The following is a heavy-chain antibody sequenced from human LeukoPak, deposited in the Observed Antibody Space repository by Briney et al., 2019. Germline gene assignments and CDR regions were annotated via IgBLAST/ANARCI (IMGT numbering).Heavy chain of an antibody. Sequence: GASVKLSCKASGYTFTSYGISWMRHAPGQGLEWMGWVRAYNGYTKYAQKLQGRVTMTTDTSASTAYMELRSLRSDDTAVFYCARVPDPLGYWASARCTNDAFDIWGQGTMVTVS. CDR1: GYTFTSYG. D-gene: IGHD2-2*01. J-gene: IGHJ3*02. V-gene: IGHV1-18*01. CDR3: ARVPDPLGYWASARCTNDAFDI. CDR2: VRAYNGYT.